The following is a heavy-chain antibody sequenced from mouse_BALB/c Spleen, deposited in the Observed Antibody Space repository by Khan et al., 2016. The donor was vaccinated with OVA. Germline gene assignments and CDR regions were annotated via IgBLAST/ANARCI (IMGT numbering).Heavy chain of an antibody. CDR3: TREDYYYYGPLPY. Sequence: VQLQESGPGLVKPSQSLSITCTVTGYSITSEYTWNWIRQFPGNKLEWMGFISYSGNTRYNPSLKSRISITRDTSKNQFFLQLNSVTSEDTATYYCTREDYYYYGPLPYWGQGTLVTVSA. CDR2: ISYSGNT. J-gene: IGHJ3*01. D-gene: IGHD2-4*01. CDR1: GYSITSEYT. V-gene: IGHV3-2*02.